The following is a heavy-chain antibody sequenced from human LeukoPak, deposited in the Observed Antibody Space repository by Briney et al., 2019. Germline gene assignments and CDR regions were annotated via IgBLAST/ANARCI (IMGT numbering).Heavy chain of an antibody. J-gene: IGHJ6*03. CDR1: GFTFSSFD. D-gene: IGHD1-1*01. V-gene: IGHV3-13*01. CDR3: ARGPPRGKYYYMDV. CDR2: IGTASDT. Sequence: GGSLRLSCAASGFTFSSFDMHWVRQPTGQGLEWVSTIGTASDTYYPGSVEGRFTLSRDNDKNSLYLQMNSLTAGDTAVYYCARGPPRGKYYYMDVWGKGTTVTVSS.